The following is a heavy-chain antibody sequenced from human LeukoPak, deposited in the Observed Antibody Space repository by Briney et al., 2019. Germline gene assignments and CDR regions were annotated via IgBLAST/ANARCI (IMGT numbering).Heavy chain of an antibody. CDR1: GFTFSSYG. V-gene: IGHV3-30*02. CDR3: AKQYCSGGSCYSGDYFDS. Sequence: GGSLRLSCAASGFTFSSYGMHWVRQAPAKGLQWVTFIRYDGSNKYYTDSVKGRFTISRDNSKNPMYLQMTSLRAEDTAVYYCAKQYCSGGSCYSGDYFDSWGQGTLVTVSS. D-gene: IGHD2-15*01. J-gene: IGHJ4*02. CDR2: IRYDGSNK.